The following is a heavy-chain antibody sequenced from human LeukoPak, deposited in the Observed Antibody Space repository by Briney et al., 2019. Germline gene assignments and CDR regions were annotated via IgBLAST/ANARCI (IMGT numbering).Heavy chain of an antibody. J-gene: IGHJ4*02. Sequence: SETLSLTCTVSGGSISSYYWSWIRQPPGKGLEWIGFFYYSGSTNYNPSLKSRVTISVDTSKNHFSLKLSSVTAADTAVYYCAREGGPYRPLDYSGQGTLVTVSS. V-gene: IGHV4-59*01. CDR1: GGSISSYY. CDR2: FYYSGST. CDR3: AREGGPYRPLDY.